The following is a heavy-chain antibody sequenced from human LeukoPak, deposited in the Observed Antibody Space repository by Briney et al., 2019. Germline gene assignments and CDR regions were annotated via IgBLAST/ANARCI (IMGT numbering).Heavy chain of an antibody. V-gene: IGHV4-31*03. CDR2: IYYSGST. CDR1: GGSISSGGYY. J-gene: IGHJ4*02. D-gene: IGHD4-23*01. Sequence: SETLSLTCTVSGGSISSGGYYWSWIRQHPGKGLEWIGYIYYSGSTYYNPSLKSRVTISVDTSKNQFSLKLSSVTAADTAVYYCARAPPGGLDYWGQGTLVTVSS. CDR3: ARAPPGGLDY.